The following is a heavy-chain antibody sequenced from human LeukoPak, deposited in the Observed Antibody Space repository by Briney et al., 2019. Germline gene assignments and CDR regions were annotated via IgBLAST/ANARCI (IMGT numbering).Heavy chain of an antibody. CDR1: GFTFSSYS. CDR3: ARSYSSGSYLAFAFDY. D-gene: IGHD6-19*01. J-gene: IGHJ4*02. CDR2: ISSSSSYI. Sequence: GGSLRLSCAASGFTFSSYSMNWVRQAPGKGLEWVSSISSSSSYIYYADSVRGRFTISRDNDKNSMYLQMNSLRAADTPVYYCARSYSSGSYLAFAFDYWGQGTLVTVSS. V-gene: IGHV3-21*01.